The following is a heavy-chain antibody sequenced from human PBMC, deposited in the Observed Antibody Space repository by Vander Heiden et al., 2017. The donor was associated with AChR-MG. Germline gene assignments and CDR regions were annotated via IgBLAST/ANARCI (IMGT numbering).Heavy chain of an antibody. CDR2: INPSEETT. J-gene: IGHJ6*02. Sequence: QVQVVQSGAEVRKPGASVRVSRKTSGYTFSSYYIHWVRQAPGEGLEWMGIINPSEETTSFAQKFQGRITVTTDTPTSTVYMELSSLRSEDTAVYYCAVDTLIVVIPAAIAYGMDVWGQGTTVTVSS. CDR3: AVDTLIVVIPAAIAYGMDV. CDR1: GYTFSSYY. D-gene: IGHD2-2*01. V-gene: IGHV1-46*03.